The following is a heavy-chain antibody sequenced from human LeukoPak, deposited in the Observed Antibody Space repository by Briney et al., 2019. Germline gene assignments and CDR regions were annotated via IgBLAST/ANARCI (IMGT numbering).Heavy chain of an antibody. Sequence: GGSLRLSCAASGFTFSSYWMSWVRQAPGKGLEWVANIKQDGSEKYYVDSVKGRFTISRDNARNSLYLQMNSLRAEDTAVYYCARARASDAFDIWGQGTMVTVSS. CDR1: GFTFSSYW. CDR2: IKQDGSEK. V-gene: IGHV3-7*01. J-gene: IGHJ3*02. CDR3: ARARASDAFDI.